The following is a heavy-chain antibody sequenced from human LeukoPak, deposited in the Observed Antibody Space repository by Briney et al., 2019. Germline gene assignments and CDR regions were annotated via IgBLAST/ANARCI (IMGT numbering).Heavy chain of an antibody. CDR1: NFVFSDYY. CDR2: ISSGGDSI. V-gene: IGHV3-11*01. J-gene: IGHJ5*02. D-gene: IGHD3-10*01. Sequence: GGSLRLSCVASNFVFSDYYMSWVRQAPGNGLQWVSYISSGGDSIYYADSVRGRFTISRDNAKNSLYLQMNSLRADDTAVYYCARAMDGEYGSGTFYDLWGQGNMVTVSS. CDR3: ARAMDGEYGSGTFYDL.